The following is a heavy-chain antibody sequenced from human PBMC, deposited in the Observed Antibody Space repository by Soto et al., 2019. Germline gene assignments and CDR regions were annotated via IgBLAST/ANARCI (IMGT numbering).Heavy chain of an antibody. CDR3: AREGVAPYYYYGMDV. CDR1: GYTFTRSG. V-gene: IGHV1-18*01. J-gene: IGHJ6*02. D-gene: IGHD5-12*01. CDR2: ISTYNGDT. Sequence: VASVKGSCKASGYTFTRSGISWVRQAPGQGLEWMGWISTYNGDTNYAQTFQGRVTMTTDTSTSTVHMEVRSLRSDDTAVYYCAREGVAPYYYYGMDVWGQGTPVTVSS.